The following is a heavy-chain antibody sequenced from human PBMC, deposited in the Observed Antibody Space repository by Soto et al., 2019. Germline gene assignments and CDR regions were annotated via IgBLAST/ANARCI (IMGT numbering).Heavy chain of an antibody. Sequence: SETLSLTCAVSGGSISSGGYSWSWIRQPPGKGLEWIGYIYHSGSTYYNPSLKSRVTISVDRSKNQFSLKLSSVTAADTAVYYCARGLQQYYYDSSGYYGLYNWFDPWGQGTLVTVSS. CDR1: GGSISSGGYS. CDR3: ARGLQQYYYDSSGYYGLYNWFDP. D-gene: IGHD3-22*01. V-gene: IGHV4-30-2*01. CDR2: IYHSGST. J-gene: IGHJ5*02.